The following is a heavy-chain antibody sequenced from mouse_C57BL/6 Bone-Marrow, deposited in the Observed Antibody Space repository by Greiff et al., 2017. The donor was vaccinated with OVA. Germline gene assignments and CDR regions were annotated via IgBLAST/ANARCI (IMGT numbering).Heavy chain of an antibody. CDR2: IYPGDGDT. CDR3: ARRGPLYYYAMDY. CDR1: GYAFSSSW. J-gene: IGHJ4*01. V-gene: IGHV1-82*01. Sequence: VKLMESGPELVKPGASVKISCKASGYAFSSSWMNWVKQRPGKGLEWIGRIYPGDGDTNYNGKFKGKATLTADKSSSTAYMQLSSLTSEDSAVYFCARRGPLYYYAMDYWGQGTSVTVSS. D-gene: IGHD2-3*01.